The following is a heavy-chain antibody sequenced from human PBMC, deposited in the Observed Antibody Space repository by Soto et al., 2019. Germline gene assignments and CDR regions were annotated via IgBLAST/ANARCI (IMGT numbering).Heavy chain of an antibody. Sequence: GSLRLSCAASGFTFSSYGMHWVRQAPGKRLEWVAVIWYDGSNKYYADSVKGRFTISRDNSKNTLYLQMNSLRAEDTAVYYCARVQYSYGLPYYYYGMDVWGQGTTVTVSS. V-gene: IGHV3-33*01. J-gene: IGHJ6*02. CDR3: ARVQYSYGLPYYYYGMDV. CDR2: IWYDGSNK. CDR1: GFTFSSYG. D-gene: IGHD5-18*01.